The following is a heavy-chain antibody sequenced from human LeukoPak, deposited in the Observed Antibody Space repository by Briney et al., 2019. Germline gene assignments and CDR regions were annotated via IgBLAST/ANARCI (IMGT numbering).Heavy chain of an antibody. CDR2: IYYSGST. Sequence: SETLSPTCTVSGGSVSSGSYYWSWIRQPPGKGLEWIGYIYYSGSTNYNPSLKSRVTISVDTSKNQFSLKLSSVTAADTAVYYCAREVRFLEWLLNRFDPWGQGTLVTVSS. CDR3: AREVRFLEWLLNRFDP. CDR1: GGSVSSGSYY. J-gene: IGHJ5*02. V-gene: IGHV4-61*01. D-gene: IGHD3-3*01.